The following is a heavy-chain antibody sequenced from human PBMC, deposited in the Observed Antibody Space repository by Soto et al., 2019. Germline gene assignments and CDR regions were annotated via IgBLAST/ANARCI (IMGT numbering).Heavy chain of an antibody. Sequence: PSESLSLTCTVSCGSISSYYWSWIRQPPGKGLEWIGYIYYSGSTNYNPYLKRRVTISVDTSKNQFSLKLSSVTAAGTAVYYCARGKYSSGYPSFDYWGQGTLVTVSS. J-gene: IGHJ4*02. CDR1: CGSISSYY. V-gene: IGHV4-59*01. CDR3: ARGKYSSGYPSFDY. CDR2: IYYSGST. D-gene: IGHD6-19*01.